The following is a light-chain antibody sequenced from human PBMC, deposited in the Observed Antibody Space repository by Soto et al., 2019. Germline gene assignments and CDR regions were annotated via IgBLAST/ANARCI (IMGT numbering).Light chain of an antibody. CDR3: QSYDSSLSAPV. V-gene: IGLV1-40*01. Sequence: QSVLTQPPSVSGAPGQRVTISCTGSSSNIGAGYDVHWYQQLPGTAPKLLIYGNSNRPSGVLDRFSGSKSGTSASLAITGLQAEDEADYYCQSYDSSLSAPVFGGGTKLTVL. CDR1: SSNIGAGYD. CDR2: GNS. J-gene: IGLJ2*01.